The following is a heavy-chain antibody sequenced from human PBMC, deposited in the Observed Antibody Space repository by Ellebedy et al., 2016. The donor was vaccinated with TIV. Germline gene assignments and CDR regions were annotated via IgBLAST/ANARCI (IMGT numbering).Heavy chain of an antibody. CDR1: GFTFSDYY. CDR3: ARVFWSGYYSDLYTILDF. V-gene: IGHV3-11*01. D-gene: IGHD3-3*01. J-gene: IGHJ4*02. CDR2: ISSSGSTI. Sequence: GESLKISXAASGFTFSDYYMSWIRQAPGKGQEWVSYISSSGSTIYYADSMKGRFTISKDNAKNSLYLQMYSLRAEDTAVYYCARVFWSGYYSDLYTILDFWGQGTLVTVSS.